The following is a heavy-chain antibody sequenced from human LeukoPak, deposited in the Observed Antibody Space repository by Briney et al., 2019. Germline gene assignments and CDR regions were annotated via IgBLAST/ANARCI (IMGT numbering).Heavy chain of an antibody. V-gene: IGHV1-2*02. CDR2: INPNSGGT. J-gene: IGHJ6*03. Sequence: GASVTVSCKASGYTFTDYYTHWVRQAPGQGLEWMGWINPNSGGTNSAQKFQGRVTMTRDTSINTAYMELSSLRFDDTAVYYCARGATAGRFSLRPTGAYYMDVWGKGTTVTVSS. CDR1: GYTFTDYY. CDR3: ARGATAGRFSLRPTGAYYMDV. D-gene: IGHD6-13*01.